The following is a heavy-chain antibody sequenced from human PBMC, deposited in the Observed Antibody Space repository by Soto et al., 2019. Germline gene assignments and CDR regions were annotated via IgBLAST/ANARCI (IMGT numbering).Heavy chain of an antibody. CDR3: VQSRCGGDCLQSYSSHSYYGLDV. J-gene: IGHJ6*02. CDR2: IYWDDDK. CDR1: GLSLSTTGVG. D-gene: IGHD2-21*02. Sequence: ITLKESGPTLVKPTQTLTLTCTFSGLSLSTTGVGVGWIRQPPGKALEWLALIYWDDDKRYSPSLKSRLTITKATSKNQVVLTMTNMDPVDTATYYCVQSRCGGDCLQSYSSHSYYGLDVWGQGTKVTVSS. V-gene: IGHV2-5*02.